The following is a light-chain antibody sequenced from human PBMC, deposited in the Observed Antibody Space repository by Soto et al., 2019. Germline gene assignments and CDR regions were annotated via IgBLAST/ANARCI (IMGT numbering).Light chain of an antibody. CDR3: AAWDDSLNGYV. Sequence: QSALTQPASVSGSPGQSITISCTGTSSDVGGYDFVSWYQHHPGKAPRLMIYDVSHRPSGVSDRFSASKSGNTASLAISGLQSEDEADYYCAAWDDSLNGYVFGTGTKVTVL. CDR1: SSDVGGYDF. V-gene: IGLV2-14*03. CDR2: DVS. J-gene: IGLJ1*01.